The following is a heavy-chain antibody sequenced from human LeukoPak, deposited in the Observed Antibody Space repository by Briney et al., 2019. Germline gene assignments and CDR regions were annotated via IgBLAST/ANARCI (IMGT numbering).Heavy chain of an antibody. D-gene: IGHD3-22*01. J-gene: IGHJ4*02. CDR3: AKRSYDSSGSFDY. CDR2: INPKGGGT. CDR1: GYTFTGYY. Sequence: ASVKVSFKASGYTFTGYYMHWVRQAPGQGLEWMGWINPKGGGTNYAQKVQGRVTMTQDTSISTAYMDLSRPRSDDTAVSYCAKRSYDSSGSFDYWGQGTLVTVSS. V-gene: IGHV1-2*02.